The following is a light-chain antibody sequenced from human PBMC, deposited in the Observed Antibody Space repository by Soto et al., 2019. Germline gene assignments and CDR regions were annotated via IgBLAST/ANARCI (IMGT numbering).Light chain of an antibody. CDR3: QQLNSYPPWT. CDR1: QGISSY. V-gene: IGKV1-9*01. J-gene: IGKJ1*01. CDR2: AAS. Sequence: IQFTQAPSSVSASVGDRVAISCRASQGISSYLAWYQQKPGKAPKLLIYAASTLQSGVPSRFSGSGSGTDFTLTISSLQPEDFATYYCQQLNSYPPWTFGQGTKVDIK.